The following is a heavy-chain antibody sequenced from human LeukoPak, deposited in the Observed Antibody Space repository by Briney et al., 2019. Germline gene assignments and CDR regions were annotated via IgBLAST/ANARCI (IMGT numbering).Heavy chain of an antibody. J-gene: IGHJ6*02. Sequence: GGSLRLSCAASGFIFSDNYMSWIRQAPGKGLEWVSAISGSGGSTYYADSVKGRFTISRDNSKNTLYLQMNSLRAEDTAVYYCAKDLGWRGMDVWGQGTTVTVSS. CDR2: ISGSGGST. V-gene: IGHV3-23*01. D-gene: IGHD1-26*01. CDR1: GFIFSDNY. CDR3: AKDLGWRGMDV.